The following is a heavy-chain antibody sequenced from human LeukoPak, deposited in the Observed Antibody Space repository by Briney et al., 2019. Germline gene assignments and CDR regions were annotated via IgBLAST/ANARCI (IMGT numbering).Heavy chain of an antibody. J-gene: IGHJ4*02. CDR1: GYPFTSSS. V-gene: IGHV1-18*01. CDR3: ARDERRPAAGTEHYFDY. CDR2: INPYIDDK. D-gene: IGHD1-7*01. Sequence: ASVKVSCKASGYPFTSSSLSWVRQAPGRGLEWMGWINPYIDDKHSAPKFQGRVTLTTDTSTSTAYMELRDLTPDDTAIYFCARDERRPAAGTEHYFDYWGQGTLVTVSS.